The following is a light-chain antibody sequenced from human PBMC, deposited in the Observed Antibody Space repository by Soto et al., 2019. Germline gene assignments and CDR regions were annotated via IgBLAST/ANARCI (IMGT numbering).Light chain of an antibody. CDR3: QQLTDWPPQWT. J-gene: IGKJ1*01. Sequence: EIVLTQSPGTLSLSPGETATLSCGASQRLSSNSLAWYQQRPGQAPRLLIYGASSRATGIPDRFSGSGSGTDFTLTISRLEPKDFAVYYCQQLTDWPPQWTFGQGTKVEIK. V-gene: IGKV3D-20*02. CDR1: QRLSSNS. CDR2: GAS.